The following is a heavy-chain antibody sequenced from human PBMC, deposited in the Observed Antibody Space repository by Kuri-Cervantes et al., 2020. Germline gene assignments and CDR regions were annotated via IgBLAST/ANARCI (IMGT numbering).Heavy chain of an antibody. CDR3: ARGRIVATCRRGGSCPTASWFDP. CDR2: INPNSGGT. D-gene: IGHD2-15*01. J-gene: IGHJ5*02. Sequence: ASVKVSCKASGYTFTGYYMHWVRQAPGQGLEWMGWINPNSGGTNYAQKFQGRVTMTRNTSISTAYMELSSLRSEDTAVYYCARGRIVATCRRGGSCPTASWFDPWGQGTLVTVSS. CDR1: GYTFTGYY. V-gene: IGHV1-2*02.